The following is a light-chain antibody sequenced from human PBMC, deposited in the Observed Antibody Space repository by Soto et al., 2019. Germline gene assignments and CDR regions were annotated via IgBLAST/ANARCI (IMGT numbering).Light chain of an antibody. CDR3: QQCGSSST. V-gene: IGKV3-20*01. J-gene: IGKJ5*01. CDR2: GAS. Sequence: IVMTQSPATLSVSPGERATLSCRASQTFSNSFLSWFQQIPGHAPSLLIYGASMRATGIPDRFSGSGSGTDFTLTISRLEPEDFAVYYCQQCGSSSTFGQGTRLEIK. CDR1: QTFSNSF.